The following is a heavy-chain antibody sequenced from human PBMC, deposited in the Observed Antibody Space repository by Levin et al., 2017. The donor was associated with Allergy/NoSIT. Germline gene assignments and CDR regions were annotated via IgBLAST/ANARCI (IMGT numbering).Heavy chain of an antibody. CDR2: IASDGTTR. CDR1: GFTFSAYY. J-gene: IGHJ4*02. D-gene: IGHD2-21*02. V-gene: IGHV3-11*01. CDR3: ARGGGAPADFLLEY. Sequence: KSGGSLRLSCAASGFTFSAYYMSWIRQAPGKGLEWVSYIASDGTTRYVPDSVSGRFSISRDNAKNSLYLQMNSLRADDTAVYYCARGGGAPADFLLEYWGQGTLVTVSS.